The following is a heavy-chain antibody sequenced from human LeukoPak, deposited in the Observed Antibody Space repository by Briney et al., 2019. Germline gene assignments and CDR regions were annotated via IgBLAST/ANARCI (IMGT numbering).Heavy chain of an antibody. CDR2: IYYSGST. D-gene: IGHD3-22*01. V-gene: IGHV4-39*07. CDR3: ARVGYYDSSGYLAGTDAFDI. Sequence: PSETLSLTCTVSGGSISSSSYYWGWIRQPPGKGLEWIGSIYYSGSTYYNPSLKSRVTISVDTSKNQFSLKLSSVTAADTAVYYCARVGYYDSSGYLAGTDAFDIWGQGTMVTVSS. CDR1: GGSISSSSYY. J-gene: IGHJ3*02.